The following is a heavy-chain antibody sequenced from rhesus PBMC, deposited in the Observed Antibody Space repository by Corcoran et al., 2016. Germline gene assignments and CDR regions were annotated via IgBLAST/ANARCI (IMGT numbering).Heavy chain of an antibody. J-gene: IGHJ4*01. D-gene: IGHD2-21*01. CDR1: GGSFSGYS. CDR3: ARDGGSGKYYYVAY. V-gene: IGHV4-165*01. Sequence: QVQLQESGPGLVKPSETLSLTCAVSGGSFSGYSWGWSRQPPGRGLECIGYISDTSGRPDYNPSLKSRVTLSVDTSKNQFSLKLLSVTTADTAVYYCARDGGSGKYYYVAYWGQGVLVTVSS. CDR2: ISDTSGRP.